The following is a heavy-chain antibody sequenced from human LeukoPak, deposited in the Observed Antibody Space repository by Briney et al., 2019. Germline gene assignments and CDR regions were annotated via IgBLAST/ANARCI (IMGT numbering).Heavy chain of an antibody. J-gene: IGHJ3*02. Sequence: PETLSLTCTVSGGSISSYYWSWIRQPPGKGLEWIGYIYYSGSTNYNPSLKSRVTISVDTSKNQFSLKLSSVTAADTAVYYCARSHFPGDAFDIWGQGTMVTVSS. CDR1: GGSISSYY. CDR2: IYYSGST. D-gene: IGHD3-3*02. CDR3: ARSHFPGDAFDI. V-gene: IGHV4-59*01.